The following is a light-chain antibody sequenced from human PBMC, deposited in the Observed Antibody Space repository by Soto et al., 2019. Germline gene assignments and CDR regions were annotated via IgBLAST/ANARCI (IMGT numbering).Light chain of an antibody. J-gene: IGKJ1*01. CDR3: QQYGSSGT. CDR2: GAS. Sequence: EIVLTQSPGTLSLSPLEIATLSFRASQSVSNNYLAWYQQKPGQAPRLLIYGASNRATGIPDRFSGSGSGTDFTLTISRLEPEDFAVYYCQQYGSSGTFGQGTKVDTK. V-gene: IGKV3-20*01. CDR1: QSVSNNY.